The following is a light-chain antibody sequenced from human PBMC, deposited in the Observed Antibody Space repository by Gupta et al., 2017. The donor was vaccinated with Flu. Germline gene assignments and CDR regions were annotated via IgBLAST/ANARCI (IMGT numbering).Light chain of an antibody. Sequence: EIVLTQSPATLSLSPGERATLSCRASQSVSSYLAWYQQKPGQAPRLLIYDASNRATGIPARFSGSGSGTAFTLTISSLVPEDFAVYYCQQRSNWPPMYTFGQGTKLEIK. CDR3: QQRSNWPPMYT. V-gene: IGKV3-11*01. J-gene: IGKJ2*01. CDR1: QSVSSY. CDR2: DAS.